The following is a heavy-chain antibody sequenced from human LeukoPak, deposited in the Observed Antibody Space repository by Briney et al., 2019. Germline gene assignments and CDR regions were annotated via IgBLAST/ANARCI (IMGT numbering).Heavy chain of an antibody. D-gene: IGHD5-24*01. J-gene: IGHJ4*02. CDR3: ARVGRDGYLEKFYYFDY. CDR1: GGSISSYY. CDR2: IYYSGST. Sequence: SETLSLTCTVSGGSISSYYWSWIRQPPGKGLEWIGYIYYSGSTNYNPSLKSRVTISVDTSKNQFSLKLSSVTAADTAVYYCARVGRDGYLEKFYYFDYWGQGTLVTVSS. V-gene: IGHV4-59*01.